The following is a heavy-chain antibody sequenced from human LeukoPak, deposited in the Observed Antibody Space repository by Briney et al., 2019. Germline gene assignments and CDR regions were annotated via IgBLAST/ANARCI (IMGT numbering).Heavy chain of an antibody. Sequence: ASVKVSCRASGYPFTDYAIHWVRQAPGQRLEWMGWSSAGNSNTKLSREFQGRVTITRDTSASTAYMELSSLRSEDMALYYCARGGATMALDYWGQGSLVTVSS. CDR3: ARGGATMALDY. CDR2: SSAGNSNT. D-gene: IGHD3-10*01. CDR1: GYPFTDYA. J-gene: IGHJ4*02. V-gene: IGHV1-3*02.